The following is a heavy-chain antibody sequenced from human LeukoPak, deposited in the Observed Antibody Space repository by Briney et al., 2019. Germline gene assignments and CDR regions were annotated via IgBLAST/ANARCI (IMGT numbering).Heavy chain of an antibody. V-gene: IGHV4-61*01. J-gene: IGHJ4*02. CDR1: GGSVSSGSYY. CDR3: ARGLGYSYGYSDY. D-gene: IGHD5-18*01. Sequence: SETLSLTCTVSGGSVSSGSYYWSWIRQLPGKGLEWIGYIYYSGSTNYNPSLKSRVTISVDTSKNQFSLKLSSVTAADTAVYYCARGLGYSYGYSDYWGQGTLVTVSS. CDR2: IYYSGST.